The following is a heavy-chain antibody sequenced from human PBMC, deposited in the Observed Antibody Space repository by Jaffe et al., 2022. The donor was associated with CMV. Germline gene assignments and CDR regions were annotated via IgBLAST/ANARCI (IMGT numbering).Heavy chain of an antibody. CDR1: GGSIIGGDYY. CDR2: IGRSGYT. D-gene: IGHD6-13*01. Sequence: QVQLQESGPGLVKPSQTLSLTCTVSGGSIIGGDYYWSWIRQYPGKGLEWIGCIGRSGYTYYNPSLRSRIRVSEDTSKNQFSLRLTSVTAADTAIYYCARGRAVAGSMSFDPWGHGTLVTVSS. V-gene: IGHV4-31*03. J-gene: IGHJ5*02. CDR3: ARGRAVAGSMSFDP.